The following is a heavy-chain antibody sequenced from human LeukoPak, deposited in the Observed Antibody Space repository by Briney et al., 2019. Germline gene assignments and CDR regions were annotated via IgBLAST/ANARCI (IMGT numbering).Heavy chain of an antibody. CDR1: GFTFSSYA. V-gene: IGHV3-23*01. J-gene: IGHJ6*03. CDR2: ISGSGGST. CDR3: AKNGDRGAYCTGGTCYPYFYYYMDV. Sequence: PGGSLRLSCAASGFTFSSYAMSWVREAPGKALEWVSAISGSGGSTYYADSVKGRFTISRDNSKNTLYLQMNSLRAEDTAIYYCAKNGDRGAYCTGGTCYPYFYYYMDVWGKGTTVTI. D-gene: IGHD2-15*01.